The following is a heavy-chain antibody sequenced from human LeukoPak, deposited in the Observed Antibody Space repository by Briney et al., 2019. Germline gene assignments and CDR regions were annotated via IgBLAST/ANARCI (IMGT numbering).Heavy chain of an antibody. CDR3: ARDDSASQFDY. CDR1: GGSISSYY. J-gene: IGHJ4*02. CDR2: IYYSGST. Sequence: SETLSLTCTVSGGSISSYYWSWIRQPPGKGLDWIGYIYYSGSTNYNPSLKSRVTISVDTSKNQFSLKLSSVTAADTAVYYCARDDSASQFDYWGQGTLVTVSS. D-gene: IGHD3-10*01. V-gene: IGHV4-59*01.